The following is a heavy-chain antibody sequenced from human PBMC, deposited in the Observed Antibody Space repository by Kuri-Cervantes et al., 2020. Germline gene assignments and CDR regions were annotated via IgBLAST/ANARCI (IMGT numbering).Heavy chain of an antibody. CDR3: ARVCSTSCSDAFDI. V-gene: IGHV1-2*02. J-gene: IGHJ3*02. Sequence: AAEKVSCKASGYTFTSYGISWVRQAPGQGLEWMGWINPNSGGTNYAQKFQGRVTMTRDTSISTAYMELSRLRSDDTAVYYCARVCSTSCSDAFDIWGQGTMVTVSS. CDR1: GYTFTSYG. CDR2: INPNSGGT. D-gene: IGHD2-2*01.